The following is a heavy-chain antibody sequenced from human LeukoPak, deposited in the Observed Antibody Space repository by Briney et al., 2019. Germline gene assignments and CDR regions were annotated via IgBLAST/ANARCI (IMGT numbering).Heavy chain of an antibody. D-gene: IGHD6-13*01. CDR2: INNSGST. Sequence: SETLSLTCAVYGGSFNEYHWSWIRQPPGKGLEWIGEINNSGSTNYNPSLKSRVTISVDTSKNQFSLRLSSVTAADTAVYYCVRDIAAAGGFDYWGQGTLVTVSS. CDR3: VRDIAAAGGFDY. V-gene: IGHV4-34*01. CDR1: GGSFNEYH. J-gene: IGHJ4*02.